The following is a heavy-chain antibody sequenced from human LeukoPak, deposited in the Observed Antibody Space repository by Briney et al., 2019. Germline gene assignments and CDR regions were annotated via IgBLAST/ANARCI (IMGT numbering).Heavy chain of an antibody. CDR2: ISSSGSTI. D-gene: IGHD2-2*01. V-gene: IGHV3-48*03. Sequence: GGSLRLSCAASGFTFSSYEMNWVRQAPGKGLEWVSYISSSGSTIYYADSVKGRFNISRDNAKNSLYLQMNSLRAEDTAVYYCAGLTDIVVVPAAMRGAFDIWGQGTMVTVSS. J-gene: IGHJ3*02. CDR3: AGLTDIVVVPAAMRGAFDI. CDR1: GFTFSSYE.